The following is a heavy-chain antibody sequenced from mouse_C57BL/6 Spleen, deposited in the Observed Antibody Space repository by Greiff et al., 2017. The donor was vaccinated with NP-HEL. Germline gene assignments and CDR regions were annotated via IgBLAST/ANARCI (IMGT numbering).Heavy chain of an antibody. CDR1: GYTFTSYW. Sequence: QVQLQQPGAELVRPGTSVKLSCKASGYTFTSYWMHWVKQRPGQGLAWIGVIDPSDSYTNYNQKFKGKATLTVDTSSSTAYMQLSSLTSEDSAVYYCASSPGAYWGQGTLVTVSA. CDR2: IDPSDSYT. J-gene: IGHJ3*01. CDR3: ASSPGAY. V-gene: IGHV1-59*01.